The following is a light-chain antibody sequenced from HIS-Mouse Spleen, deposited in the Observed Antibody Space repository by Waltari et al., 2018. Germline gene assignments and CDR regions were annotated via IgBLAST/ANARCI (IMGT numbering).Light chain of an antibody. CDR3: AAWDDSLNGNYV. V-gene: IGLV1-44*01. CDR1: SSNIGSNT. CDR2: SNN. Sequence: QSVLTQPPSASGTPGQRVTISCSGSSSNIGSNTVNWYQQPPGTAPKLPIYSNNQRPSGVPDRFSGSKSGTSASLAISGLQSEDEADYYCAAWDDSLNGNYVFGTGTKVTVL. J-gene: IGLJ1*01.